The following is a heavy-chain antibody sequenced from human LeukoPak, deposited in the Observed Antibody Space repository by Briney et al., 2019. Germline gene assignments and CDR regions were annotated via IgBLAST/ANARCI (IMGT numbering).Heavy chain of an antibody. V-gene: IGHV3-48*01. CDR3: ARDLGYCSGGSCYDDAFDI. D-gene: IGHD2-15*01. CDR2: ISSSSSTI. J-gene: IGHJ3*02. Sequence: GGSPRLSCAASGFTFSSYSMNWVRQAPGKGLEWVSYISSSSSTIYYADSVKGRFTISRDNAKNSLYLQMNSLRAEDTAVYYCARDLGYCSGGSCYDDAFDIWGQGTMVTVSS. CDR1: GFTFSSYS.